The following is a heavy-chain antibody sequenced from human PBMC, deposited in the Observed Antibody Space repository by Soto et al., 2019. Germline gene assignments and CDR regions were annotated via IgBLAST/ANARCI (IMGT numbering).Heavy chain of an antibody. CDR3: ARWGAYIVATIDAFDI. Sequence: SETLSLTCTVSGGSISSYYWSWIRQPPGKGLEWIGYIYYSGSTNYNPSLKSRVTISVDTSKHQFSLKLSSVTAADTAVYYCARWGAYIVATIDAFDIWGQGTMVTVSS. CDR2: IYYSGST. J-gene: IGHJ3*02. V-gene: IGHV4-59*08. D-gene: IGHD5-12*01. CDR1: GGSISSYY.